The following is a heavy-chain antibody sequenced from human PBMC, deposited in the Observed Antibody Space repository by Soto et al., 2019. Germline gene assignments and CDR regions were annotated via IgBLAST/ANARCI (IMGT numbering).Heavy chain of an antibody. CDR2: INHSGST. CDR3: ARGGHDVWGSYRS. V-gene: IGHV4-34*01. J-gene: IGHJ4*02. D-gene: IGHD3-16*02. CDR1: GGSFSGYY. Sequence: QVQLQQWGAGLLKPSETLSLTCAVYGGSFSGYYWSWIRQPPGKGLEWIGEINHSGSTNYNPSLKSRVTITVDTSKNQFCLKLSSVTDAATAVYYGARGGHDVWGSYRSWGQGTLVTVSS.